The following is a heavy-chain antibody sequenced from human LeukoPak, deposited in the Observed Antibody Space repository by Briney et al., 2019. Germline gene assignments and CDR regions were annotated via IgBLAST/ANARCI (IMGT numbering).Heavy chain of an antibody. J-gene: IGHJ4*02. CDR3: ARERASSSWTLFGY. CDR2: ISSSSSYI. V-gene: IGHV3-21*01. CDR1: GFTFSSYS. Sequence: GGSLRLSCAASGFTFSSYSMNWVRQAPGKGLEWVSYISSSSSYIYYADSVEGRFTISRDDAKNSLYLQMNSLIAEDTAVYYCARERASSSWTLFGYWGQGTLVTVSS. D-gene: IGHD6-13*01.